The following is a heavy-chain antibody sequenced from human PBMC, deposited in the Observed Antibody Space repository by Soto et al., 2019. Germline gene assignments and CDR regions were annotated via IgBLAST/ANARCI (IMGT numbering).Heavy chain of an antibody. V-gene: IGHV3-23*01. D-gene: IGHD3-10*01. CDR1: GFTFSSYA. Sequence: GGSLRLSCAASGFTFSSYAMSWVRQAPGKGLEWVSAISGSGGSTYYADSVKGRFTISRDNSKNTLYLQMNSLRAEDTAVYYCAKGSRLLWFGELQIYYYGMDVWGQGTTVTVSS. CDR3: AKGSRLLWFGELQIYYYGMDV. J-gene: IGHJ6*02. CDR2: ISGSGGST.